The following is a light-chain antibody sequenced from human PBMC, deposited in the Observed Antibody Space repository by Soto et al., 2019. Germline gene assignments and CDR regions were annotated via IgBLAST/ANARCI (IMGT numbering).Light chain of an antibody. CDR2: AAS. J-gene: IGKJ5*01. V-gene: IGKV1-9*01. Sequence: DIHLTQSPSFLSASVGDRVTITCRASQGISSFLAWHQQKPGKAPNLLMYAASTLQSGVPSRFSGGESGTEYTLTVSSLQPEDSATYYCQQLYIFPLTFGQGTRLEIK. CDR3: QQLYIFPLT. CDR1: QGISSF.